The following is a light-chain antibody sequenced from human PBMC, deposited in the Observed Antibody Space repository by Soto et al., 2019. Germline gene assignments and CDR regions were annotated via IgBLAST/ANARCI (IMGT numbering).Light chain of an antibody. J-gene: IGKJ4*01. CDR1: QSVSSF. CDR2: DAS. CDR3: QQRSNWPLT. Sequence: EIVLTQSPATLTFSPVERATLSCRASQSVSSFLAWYQQKPGQAPRLLIYDASNKATGIPARFSGSGSGTDFTLTINSLEPEDFAVYYCQQRSNWPLTFGGGIKVDIK. V-gene: IGKV3-11*01.